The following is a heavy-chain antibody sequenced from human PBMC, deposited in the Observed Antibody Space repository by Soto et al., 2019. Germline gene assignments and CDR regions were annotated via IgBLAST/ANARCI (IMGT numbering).Heavy chain of an antibody. Sequence: QVQLQESGPGLVKPSQTLSLTCTVSGGSISSGGYFWSWIRQHPGKGLEWIGFIYYSGSTYYNPSLKSRVTISVDTSKHQCSLTLSSVTAADTAVYYCASDGAAPYYYYGMDVWGQGTTVTVSS. CDR2: IYYSGST. D-gene: IGHD6-6*01. CDR1: GGSISSGGYF. V-gene: IGHV4-31*03. J-gene: IGHJ6*02. CDR3: ASDGAAPYYYYGMDV.